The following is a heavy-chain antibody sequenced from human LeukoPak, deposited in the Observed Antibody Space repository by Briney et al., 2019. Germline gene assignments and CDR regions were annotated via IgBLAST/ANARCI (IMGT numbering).Heavy chain of an antibody. J-gene: IGHJ4*02. CDR2: IYHSGST. CDR1: GFTFNIYTM. V-gene: IGHV4-4*02. CDR3: ARDGYSHFDY. Sequence: GSLRLSCAASGFTFNIYTMNWVRQPPGKGLEWIGEIYHSGSTNYNPSLKSRVTISVDKSKNQFSLKLSSVTAADTAVYYCARDGYSHFDYWGQGTLVTVSS. D-gene: IGHD5-12*01.